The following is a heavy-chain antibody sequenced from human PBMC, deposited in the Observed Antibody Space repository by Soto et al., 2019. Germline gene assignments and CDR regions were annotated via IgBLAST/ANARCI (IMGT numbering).Heavy chain of an antibody. CDR2: ISAYNGNT. CDR3: ARRVGWFAP. CDR1: GYTFTSYG. Sequence: QVQLVQSGAEVKKPGASVKVSCKASGYTFTSYGISWVRQAPGQGLEWMGWISAYNGNTNYAQKLQGRVTMTTDTHSSTVDMELRSLRSDVTAGCSCARRVGWFAPWGQGSLVTGSS. D-gene: IGHD1-26*01. J-gene: IGHJ5*02. V-gene: IGHV1-18*01.